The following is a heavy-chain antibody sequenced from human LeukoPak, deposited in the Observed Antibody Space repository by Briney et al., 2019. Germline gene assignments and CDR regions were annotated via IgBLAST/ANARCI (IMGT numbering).Heavy chain of an antibody. CDR3: ARGKLTGESFDY. V-gene: IGHV3-30-3*01. Sequence: GRSLRLSCAASGFTFSTYAMHWVRQAPGKGLEWVAVISYDGSNKYYADSVKGRFTISRDNSKSTPYLQMNSLRAEDTAVYYCARGKLTGESFDYWGQGTLVTVSS. D-gene: IGHD1-20*01. CDR1: GFTFSTYA. CDR2: ISYDGSNK. J-gene: IGHJ4*02.